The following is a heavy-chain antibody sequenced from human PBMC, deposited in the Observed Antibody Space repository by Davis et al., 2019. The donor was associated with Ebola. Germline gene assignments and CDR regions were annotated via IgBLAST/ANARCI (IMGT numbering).Heavy chain of an antibody. J-gene: IGHJ4*02. D-gene: IGHD2-2*01. CDR2: MNGRGSLK. Sequence: GESLKISCVVSGFNFDDSWMTWVRQAPGKGLEWVANMNGRGSLKNYVDSVKGRFTISRDNAKNSLDLQMNTLRAEDTAVYFCAKHGTPTAIGGQGTLVTVSS. V-gene: IGHV3-7*03. CDR3: AKHGTPTAI. CDR1: GFNFDDSW.